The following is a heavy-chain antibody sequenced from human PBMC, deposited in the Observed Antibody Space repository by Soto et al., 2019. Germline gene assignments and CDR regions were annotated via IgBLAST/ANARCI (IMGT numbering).Heavy chain of an antibody. Sequence: QVHLVEYGGGVVQPGRSLRLSCEASGFPFSTYGMHWVRQAPGKGLEWVAVIWSDGSNKYYGDSVKGRFTISRDNSKNTMYLQMNSLRAEDTAIYYCARDEGLSLAGYFWYFDLWGRGTLVTVSS. CDR2: IWSDGSNK. V-gene: IGHV3-33*01. J-gene: IGHJ2*01. D-gene: IGHD6-19*01. CDR1: GFPFSTYG. CDR3: ARDEGLSLAGYFWYFDL.